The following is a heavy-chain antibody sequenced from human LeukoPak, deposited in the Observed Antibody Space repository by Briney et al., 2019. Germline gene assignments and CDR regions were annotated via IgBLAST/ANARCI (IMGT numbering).Heavy chain of an antibody. CDR3: AEDSSGYYSSFQH. CDR1: GGSISYGNYY. Sequence: SETLSLTCTVSGGSISYGNYYWRWVRQPAGTGLEWIGRFYTSGSTTYNPSLKSRVTISVDTSKNHLSLKLSSVTAADTAIYYCAEDSSGYYSSFQHWGQGTLVTVSS. J-gene: IGHJ1*01. D-gene: IGHD3-22*01. CDR2: FYTSGST. V-gene: IGHV4-61*02.